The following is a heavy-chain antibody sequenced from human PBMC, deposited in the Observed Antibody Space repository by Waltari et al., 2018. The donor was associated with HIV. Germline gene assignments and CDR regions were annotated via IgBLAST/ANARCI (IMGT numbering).Heavy chain of an antibody. CDR2: MYHSGST. J-gene: IGHJ5*02. D-gene: IGHD4-17*01. CDR1: GGSLSSYNW. V-gene: IGHV4-4*02. Sequence: QVQLQESGPGLVKPSETLSPTCAVSGGSLSSYNWGSWVRQTPGKGLGWIGEMYHSGSTNYNPSLKSRVTIVVDKSKNQFSLKVTSVTAADTAVYYCARVLTGDYGSSRFDPWGQGTLVTVSS. CDR3: ARVLTGDYGSSRFDP.